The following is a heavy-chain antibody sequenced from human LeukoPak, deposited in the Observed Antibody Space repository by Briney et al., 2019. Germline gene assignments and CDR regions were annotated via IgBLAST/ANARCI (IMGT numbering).Heavy chain of an antibody. D-gene: IGHD3-22*01. CDR2: IYYSGST. J-gene: IGHJ3*02. CDR3: ARRTSPYYYDSSGLSDDAFDI. V-gene: IGHV4-39*01. CDR1: GGSISSSSYY. Sequence: SETLSLTCTVSGGSISSSSYYCGWIRQPPGKGLEWIGSIYYSGSTYYNPSLKSRVTIPVDTSKNQFSLKLSSVTAADTAVYYCARRTSPYYYDSSGLSDDAFDIWGQGTMVTVSS.